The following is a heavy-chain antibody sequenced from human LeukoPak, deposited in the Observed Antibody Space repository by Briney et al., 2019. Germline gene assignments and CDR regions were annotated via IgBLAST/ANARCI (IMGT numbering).Heavy chain of an antibody. CDR1: GYTLTELS. J-gene: IGHJ4*02. Sequence: ASVKVSCKVSGYTLTELSMHWVRQAPGKGLEWMGGFDPEDGETIYAQKFQGRVTMTEDTSTDTAYMELSSLRSEDTAVYYCARGEKYNWNPSPFDYWGQGTLVTVPS. D-gene: IGHD1-20*01. V-gene: IGHV1-24*01. CDR2: FDPEDGET. CDR3: ARGEKYNWNPSPFDY.